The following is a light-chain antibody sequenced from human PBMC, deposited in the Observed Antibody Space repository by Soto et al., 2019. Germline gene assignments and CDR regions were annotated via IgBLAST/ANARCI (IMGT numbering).Light chain of an antibody. CDR3: AAWDDSLNGYV. V-gene: IGLV1-44*01. CDR2: SNN. CDR1: SSNIGSNT. Sequence: QSVLTQPPSASGTPGQRVTISCSGSSSNIGSNTVNWYQQLPGTAPKLLIYSNNQRPSGVPDRFSGSKSGTSASLAISGLQSEDEADYYCAAWDDSLNGYVFATGPKAIVL. J-gene: IGLJ1*01.